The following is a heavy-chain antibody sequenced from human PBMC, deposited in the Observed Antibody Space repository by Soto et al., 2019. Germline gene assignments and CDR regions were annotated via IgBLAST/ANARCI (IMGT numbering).Heavy chain of an antibody. D-gene: IGHD1-20*01. Sequence: SETLSLTCTVSGGSVSSGSYYWSWIRQPPGKGLEWIGYIYYSGSTNYNPSLKSRVTISVDTSKNQFSLKLSSVTAADTAVYYCARDLGIIDPWGQGTLVTVSS. J-gene: IGHJ5*02. CDR1: GGSVSSGSYY. CDR2: IYYSGST. V-gene: IGHV4-61*01. CDR3: ARDLGIIDP.